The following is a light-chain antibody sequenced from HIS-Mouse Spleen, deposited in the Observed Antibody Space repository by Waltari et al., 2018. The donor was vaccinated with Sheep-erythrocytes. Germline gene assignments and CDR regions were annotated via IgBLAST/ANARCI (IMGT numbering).Light chain of an antibody. V-gene: IGLV2-23*01. CDR1: SSDVGSYNL. J-gene: IGLJ3*02. CDR2: EGS. Sequence: SPGQSITISCTGTSSDVGSYNLISWYQQHPGRAPKLMIYEGSKRPSGVSNRFSGSKSGNTASLTISGLQAEDEADYYCCSYAGSSTPWVFGGGTKLTVL. CDR3: CSYAGSSTPWV.